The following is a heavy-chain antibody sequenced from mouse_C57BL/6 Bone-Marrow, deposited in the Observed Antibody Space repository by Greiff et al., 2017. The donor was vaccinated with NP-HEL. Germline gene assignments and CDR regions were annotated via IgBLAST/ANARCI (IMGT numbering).Heavy chain of an antibody. Sequence: VQLQQSGAELVKPGASVKLSCKASGYTFTEYTIHWVKQRSGQGLEWIGWFYPGSGSIKYNEKFKDKATLTADKSSSTVYMELSRLTSEDSAVYFCARNEALPYDGYNWFAYWGQGTLVTVSA. D-gene: IGHD2-3*01. J-gene: IGHJ3*01. V-gene: IGHV1-62-2*01. CDR3: ARNEALPYDGYNWFAY. CDR2: FYPGSGSI. CDR1: GYTFTEYT.